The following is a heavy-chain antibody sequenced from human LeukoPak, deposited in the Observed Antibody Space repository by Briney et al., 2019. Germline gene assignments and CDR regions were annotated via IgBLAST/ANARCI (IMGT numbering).Heavy chain of an antibody. Sequence: SETLSRTCTLSGGSLSSSSYYWGWIRQPPGKGLEWIGSIYYSGSTYYNPSLKTRVTISVHTSKNQFSLKLSSVTAADTAVYYCARRGWLDQFDYWGQGTLVTVSS. D-gene: IGHD5-12*01. J-gene: IGHJ4*02. CDR2: IYYSGST. V-gene: IGHV4-39*01. CDR3: ARRGWLDQFDY. CDR1: GGSLSSSSYY.